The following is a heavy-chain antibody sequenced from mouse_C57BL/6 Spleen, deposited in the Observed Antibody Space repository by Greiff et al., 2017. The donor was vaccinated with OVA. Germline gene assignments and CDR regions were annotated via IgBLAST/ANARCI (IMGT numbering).Heavy chain of an antibody. V-gene: IGHV2-2*01. D-gene: IGHD1-1*01. J-gene: IGHJ1*03. CDR1: GFSLTSYG. CDR2: IWSGGST. Sequence: VKLMESGPGLVQPSQSLSITCTVSGFSLTSYGVHWVRQSPGKGLEWLGVIWSGGSTDYNAAFISRLSISKDNSKSQVFFKMNSLQADDTAIYYCARNYYGSSCWYFDVWGTGTTVTVSS. CDR3: ARNYYGSSCWYFDV.